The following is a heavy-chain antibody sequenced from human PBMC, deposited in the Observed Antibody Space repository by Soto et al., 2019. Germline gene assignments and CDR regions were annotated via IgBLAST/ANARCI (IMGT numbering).Heavy chain of an antibody. D-gene: IGHD3-10*01. CDR2: IIPIFGTA. CDR1: GGTLSSYA. Sequence: QVQLVQSGAEVKKPGSSVKVSCKASGGTLSSYAISWVRQAPGQGLEWMGGIIPIFGTANYAQKFQGRVTITADESTSAAYMELSSLRSEGTAVYYCASQSSGSYYDPYYLYGMDVWGQGTTVTVSS. V-gene: IGHV1-69*01. CDR3: ASQSSGSYYDPYYLYGMDV. J-gene: IGHJ6*02.